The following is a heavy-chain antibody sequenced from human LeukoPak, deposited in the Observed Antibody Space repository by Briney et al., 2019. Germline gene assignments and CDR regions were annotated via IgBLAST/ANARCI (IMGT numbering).Heavy chain of an antibody. CDR1: GFTFSSYS. V-gene: IGHV3-48*01. CDR3: ARDPVGKRTVTMLY. D-gene: IGHD4-17*01. CDR2: ISSSSSTI. Sequence: GGSLRLSSAASGFTFSSYSMNWVRQAPGKGLEWVSYISSSSSTIYYADSVKGRFTISRDNSKNTLYLQMNSLRAEDTAVYYCARDPVGKRTVTMLYWGQGTLVTVSS. J-gene: IGHJ4*02.